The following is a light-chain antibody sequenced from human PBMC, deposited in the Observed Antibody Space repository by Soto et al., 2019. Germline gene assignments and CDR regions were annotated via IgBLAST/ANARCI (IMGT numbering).Light chain of an antibody. CDR1: GTDVGQYNY. V-gene: IGLV2-8*01. CDR2: HAS. CDR3: SSFTDGNNLV. J-gene: IGLJ1*01. Sequence: QSVLTQPPSASGSPGQSVTISCTGAGTDVGQYNYVSWYQQHPGKAPKLLIHHASRLPSGVPARFSGSKSGNAASLTVSALQAEDEADYYCSSFTDGNNLVFGTGTKVTVL.